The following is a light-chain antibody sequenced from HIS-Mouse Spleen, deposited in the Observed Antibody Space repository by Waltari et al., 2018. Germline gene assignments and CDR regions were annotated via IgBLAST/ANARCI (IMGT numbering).Light chain of an antibody. V-gene: IGLV3-1*01. Sequence: SYELTQPPSVSVSPGQTASITCSGEKLGDKYACWYQQKPGQSPVLVIYQDSKRPSGIPERFSGSNSGNTATLTISGTQAMDEADYYRQAWDSSTANVIFGGGTKLTVL. J-gene: IGLJ2*01. CDR1: KLGDKY. CDR3: QAWDSSTANVI. CDR2: QDS.